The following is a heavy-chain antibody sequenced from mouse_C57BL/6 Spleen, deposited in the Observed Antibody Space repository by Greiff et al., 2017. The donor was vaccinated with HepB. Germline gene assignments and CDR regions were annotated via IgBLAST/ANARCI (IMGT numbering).Heavy chain of an antibody. D-gene: IGHD2-2*01. CDR2: IDPADSYT. V-gene: IGHV1-50*01. CDR1: GYTFTSYW. CDR3: AGREVTGLYAMDY. J-gene: IGHJ4*01. Sequence: VQLQQSGAELVKPGASVKLSCKASGYTFTSYWMQWVKQRPGQGLEWIGEIDPADSYTNYNQKFKGKATLTADTSSSTAYLQLSSLTSEDAAVYYCAGREVTGLYAMDYWGQGTSVTVSS.